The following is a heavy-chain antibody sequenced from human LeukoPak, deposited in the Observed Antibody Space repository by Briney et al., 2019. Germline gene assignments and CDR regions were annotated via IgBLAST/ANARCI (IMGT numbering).Heavy chain of an antibody. CDR3: ASLPSDYPDPDAFDI. V-gene: IGHV4-4*07. CDR1: GGSISSYY. Sequence: SETLSLTCTVSGGSISSYYWSWVRQPAGKGLEWIGRIYTSGSTNYNPSLKSRVTMSVDTSKNQFSLKLSSVTAADTAVYYCASLPSDYPDPDAFDIWGQGTMVTVSS. D-gene: IGHD4-17*01. CDR2: IYTSGST. J-gene: IGHJ3*02.